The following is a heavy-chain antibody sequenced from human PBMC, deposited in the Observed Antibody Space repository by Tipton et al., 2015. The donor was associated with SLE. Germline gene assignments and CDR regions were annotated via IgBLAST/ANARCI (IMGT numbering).Heavy chain of an antibody. CDR3: GALGGGDDY. CDR2: VTYRGATDTRA. J-gene: IGHJ4*01. V-gene: IGHV4-39*07. D-gene: IGHD3-16*01. Sequence: TLSLTCTVSGGSISSRDYFWGWIRHPPGKGLEWIGCVTYRGATDTRAFYNPSLKSRVTISVVTPGMRPSLTVNSLTGADTAMYRCGALGGGDDYWGQGTLVTVSS. CDR1: GGSISSRDYF.